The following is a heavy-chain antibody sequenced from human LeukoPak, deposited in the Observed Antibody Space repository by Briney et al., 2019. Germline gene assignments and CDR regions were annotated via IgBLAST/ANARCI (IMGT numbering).Heavy chain of an antibody. Sequence: GGSLRLSCAASGLTFSSYWMSWVRQAPGKGLGWVANIKQDGSEQYYVDSVKGRFTISRDNAKNSPYLQMNSLRAEDTAVYYCARVGGGSDFPNYYYGMDVWGQGTTVTVSS. J-gene: IGHJ6*02. CDR3: ARVGGGSDFPNYYYGMDV. D-gene: IGHD1-26*01. V-gene: IGHV3-7*01. CDR1: GLTFSSYW. CDR2: IKQDGSEQ.